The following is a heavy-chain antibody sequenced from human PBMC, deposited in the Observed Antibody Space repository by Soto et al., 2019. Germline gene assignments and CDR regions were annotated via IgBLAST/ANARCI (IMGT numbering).Heavy chain of an antibody. CDR2: ISGSGASP. CDR3: AKARRSTTNCYVPDY. V-gene: IGHV3-23*01. CDR1: GFTFSTYT. D-gene: IGHD2-2*01. J-gene: IGHJ4*02. Sequence: GGSLRLSCAASGFTFSTYTMSWVRRAPGKGLEWVSAISGSGASPSYADSVQGRFTISRDNPKRTLYLQMNNLRAEDTAVYYCAKARRSTTNCYVPDYWGEGTLVTVAS.